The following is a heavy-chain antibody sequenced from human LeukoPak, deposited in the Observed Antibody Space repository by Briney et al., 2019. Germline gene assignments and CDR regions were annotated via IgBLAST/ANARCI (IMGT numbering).Heavy chain of an antibody. Sequence: PGGSLRLSCAASGINFRSSGMHWVPQAPAKGLEWVTFIQNDGSDKSYAASVQGRFTISRDNSKNTVYRHMNSLRADDSALYYGAREGGRAAPGRFDYWGQGTLVTVSS. V-gene: IGHV3-30*02. CDR1: GINFRSSG. J-gene: IGHJ4*02. D-gene: IGHD6-13*01. CDR2: IQNDGSDK. CDR3: AREGGRAAPGRFDY.